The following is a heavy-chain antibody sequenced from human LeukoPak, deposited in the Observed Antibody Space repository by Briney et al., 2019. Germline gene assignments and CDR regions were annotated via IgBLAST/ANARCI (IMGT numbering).Heavy chain of an antibody. Sequence: ASVRVSCKSSGGTFSSYAISWVRQAPGQGLEWMGGIITIFGTANYAQKFQGRVTITADESTSTAYMELSSLRSEDTAVYYCARSEATVPEYFQHWGQGTLVTVSS. CDR3: ARSEATVPEYFQH. CDR1: GGTFSSYA. D-gene: IGHD4-17*01. CDR2: IITIFGTA. V-gene: IGHV1-69*13. J-gene: IGHJ1*01.